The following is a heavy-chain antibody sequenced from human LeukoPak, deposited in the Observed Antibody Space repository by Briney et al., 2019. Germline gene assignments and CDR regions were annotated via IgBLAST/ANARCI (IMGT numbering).Heavy chain of an antibody. V-gene: IGHV1-46*01. D-gene: IGHD1-1*01. CDR1: GYTLTGYF. CDR2: INCDGGST. CDR3: ARVSINFIGMDV. Sequence: ASVKVSCKASGYTLTGYFMHWVRQAPGQGLEWMGIINCDGGSTSYAQKFQDRVTMTRDTSTSTVYMELSSLKSEDTALYYCARVSINFIGMDVWGQGTTVTVSS. J-gene: IGHJ6*02.